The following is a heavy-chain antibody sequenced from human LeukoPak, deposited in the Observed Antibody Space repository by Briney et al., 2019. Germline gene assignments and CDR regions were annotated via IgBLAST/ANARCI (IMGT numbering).Heavy chain of an antibody. CDR2: ISWNSGSI. Sequence: PGRSLRLSCAASGFTFDDYAMHWVRQAPGKGLEWVSGISWNSGSIGYADSVKGRFTISRDNAKNSLYLQMNSLRADDAAVYYCARAGETSGWYSFDSWGPGTLVSVSS. D-gene: IGHD6-19*01. CDR1: GFTFDDYA. V-gene: IGHV3-9*01. J-gene: IGHJ4*02. CDR3: ARAGETSGWYSFDS.